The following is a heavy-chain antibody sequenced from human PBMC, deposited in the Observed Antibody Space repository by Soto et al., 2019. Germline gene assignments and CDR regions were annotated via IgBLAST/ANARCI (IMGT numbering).Heavy chain of an antibody. CDR1: GFTFSTYG. V-gene: IGHV3-33*01. D-gene: IGHD2-2*03. CDR3: ARWIRALNYDY. CDR2: IHHDGGNT. Sequence: QVQLVESGGGVVQPGTSLRLSCAASGFTFSTYGMHWVRQAPGKGLEWVASIHHDGGNTYDADTAKGRFTVSKDNSKKSLFVQMDSLRVGDTAVYFCARWIRALNYDYWGQGTLLIVS. J-gene: IGHJ4*02.